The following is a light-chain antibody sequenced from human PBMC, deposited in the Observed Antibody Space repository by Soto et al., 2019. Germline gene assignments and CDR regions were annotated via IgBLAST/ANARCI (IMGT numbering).Light chain of an antibody. V-gene: IGKV1-39*01. CDR3: QQSYSTPRT. Sequence: DIQMTQSPSSLSASVGDRVIITCVASKRISSYLNWYQQKPGQAPKLMIYAASSLQSGVTSRFSGSGSGTDFTLTISSLQPEDFTTYFCQQSYSTPRTFGQGPKVDNK. J-gene: IGKJ1*01. CDR1: KRISSY. CDR2: AAS.